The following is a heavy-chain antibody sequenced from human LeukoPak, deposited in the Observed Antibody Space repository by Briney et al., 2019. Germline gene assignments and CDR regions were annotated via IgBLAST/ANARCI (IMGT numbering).Heavy chain of an antibody. V-gene: IGHV1-69*04. J-gene: IGHJ4*02. CDR1: GYTFTSYA. Sequence: GASVKVSCKASGYTFTSYAISWVRQAPGQGLEWMGRIIPILGIANYAQKFQGRVTITADKSTSTAYMELSSLRSEDTAVYYCASDGGDGYGFDYWGQGTLVTVSS. D-gene: IGHD3-16*01. CDR3: ASDGGDGYGFDY. CDR2: IIPILGIA.